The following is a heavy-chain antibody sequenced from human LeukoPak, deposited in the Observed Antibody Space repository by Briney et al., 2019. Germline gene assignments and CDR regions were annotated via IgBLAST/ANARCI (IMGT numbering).Heavy chain of an antibody. J-gene: IGHJ3*02. V-gene: IGHV3-49*03. CDR2: IRRKAYSETT. CDR1: GFIFGDYA. CDR3: TRSDYDSGGDDAFDI. Sequence: GGSLRLSXTASGFIFGDYAMSWFSQAPGKGLEWVGFIRRKAYSETTQYAASVKGRFTISRDDSKSIAYLQMNSLKTEDTAVYYCTRSDYDSGGDDAFDIWGQGTMVTVSS. D-gene: IGHD3-22*01.